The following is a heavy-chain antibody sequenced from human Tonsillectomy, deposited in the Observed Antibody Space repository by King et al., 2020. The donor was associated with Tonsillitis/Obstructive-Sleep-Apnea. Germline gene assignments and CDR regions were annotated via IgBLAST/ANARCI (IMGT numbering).Heavy chain of an antibody. V-gene: IGHV3-30*01. CDR1: GFSFSSSA. CDR2: ISYDGSIK. D-gene: IGHD2-2*01. J-gene: IGHJ3*02. CDR3: AGVSPEGYCSSASCYGAFDI. Sequence: VQLVESGGGVVQPGGSLRLSCAASGFSFSSSAMHWVRQAPGKGLEWVAIISYDGSIKYYADSVRGRFTISRDNSQSTLFLQLNSLRPEDTAVYFCAGVSPEGYCSSASCYGAFDIWGQGTMVTVSS.